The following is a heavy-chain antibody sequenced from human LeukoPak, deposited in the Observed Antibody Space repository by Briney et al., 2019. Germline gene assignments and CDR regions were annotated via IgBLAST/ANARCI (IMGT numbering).Heavy chain of an antibody. J-gene: IGHJ4*02. CDR3: ARVSGGGYALRY. Sequence: GGSLRLSCAVSGFTVSNSYMSWVRQAPGKGLEWVSFIYGGGETYNADSVKGRFTISRDDSENMLWLQMNSLRGEDTAVYYCARVSGGGYALRYWGQGTLVTVSS. CDR2: IYGGGET. V-gene: IGHV3-66*01. CDR1: GFTVSNSY. D-gene: IGHD5-12*01.